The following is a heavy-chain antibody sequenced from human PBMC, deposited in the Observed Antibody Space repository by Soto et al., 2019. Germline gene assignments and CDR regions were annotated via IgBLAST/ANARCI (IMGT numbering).Heavy chain of an antibody. CDR2: INHSGST. CDR3: ASRPGWNYYYYYMDV. D-gene: IGHD2-15*01. J-gene: IGHJ6*03. CDR1: GGSFSGYY. Sequence: SETLSLTCAVYGGSFSGYYWSWIRQPPGKGLEWIGEINHSGSTNYNPSLKSRVTISVDTSKNQFSLKLSSVTAADTAVYYCASRPGWNYYYYYMDVWGKGTTVTVS. V-gene: IGHV4-34*01.